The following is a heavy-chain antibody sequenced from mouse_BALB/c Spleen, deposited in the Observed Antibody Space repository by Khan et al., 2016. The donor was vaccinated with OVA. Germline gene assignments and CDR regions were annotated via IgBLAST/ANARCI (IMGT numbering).Heavy chain of an antibody. J-gene: IGHJ2*01. CDR3: ALIYYYGSGFDY. CDR1: GYSFTDYN. CDR2: IDPYNGGT. D-gene: IGHD1-1*01. Sequence: VHVKQSGPELVKPGASVKVSCKASGYSFTDYNMFWVKQSHGKSLEWIGYIDPYNGGTNHNQRFKGKATLTVDKSSSTAFMHLNSLTSEDSAVYYCALIYYYGSGFDYWGQGTTLTVSS. V-gene: IGHV1S135*01.